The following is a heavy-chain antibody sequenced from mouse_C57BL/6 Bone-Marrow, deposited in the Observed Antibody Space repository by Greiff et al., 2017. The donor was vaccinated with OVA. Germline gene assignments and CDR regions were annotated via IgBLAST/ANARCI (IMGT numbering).Heavy chain of an antibody. V-gene: IGHV1-52*01. D-gene: IGHD2-1*01. J-gene: IGHJ3*01. Sequence: QVQLKQPGAELVRPGSSVKLSCKASGYTFTSYWMHWVKQRPIQGLEWIGNIDPSDSETHYNQQFKDKATLTVDKSSSTAYMQLSSLTSEDSAVYYCAHGDGNYEAWFAYWGQGTLVTVSA. CDR1: GYTFTSYW. CDR2: IDPSDSET. CDR3: AHGDGNYEAWFAY.